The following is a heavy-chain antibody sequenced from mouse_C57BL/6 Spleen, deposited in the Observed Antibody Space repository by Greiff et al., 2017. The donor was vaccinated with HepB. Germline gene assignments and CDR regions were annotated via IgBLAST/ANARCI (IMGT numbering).Heavy chain of an antibody. J-gene: IGHJ2*01. V-gene: IGHV5-16*01. CDR1: GFTFSDYY. CDR3: AREEVRGYFDY. CDR2: INYDGSST. Sequence: EVMLVESEGGLVQPGSSMKLSCTASGFTFSDYYMAWVRQVPEKGLEWVANINYDGSSTYYLDSLKSRFIISRDNAKNILYLQMSSLKSEDTATYYCAREEVRGYFDYWGQGTTLTVSS.